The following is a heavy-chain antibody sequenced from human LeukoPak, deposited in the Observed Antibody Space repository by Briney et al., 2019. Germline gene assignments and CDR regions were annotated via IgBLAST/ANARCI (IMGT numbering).Heavy chain of an antibody. V-gene: IGHV3-15*07. D-gene: IGHD3-22*01. Sequence: GGSLRLSCAVSSFTFTYAWMGWVRQAPGKGPEWVGRIRPKIEGGTADYAAPVKGRFTMSRDDSKNMVYLQMNSLKTEDTAVYYCTTDLRGSNGYYYFDYWGQGTLVTVSS. CDR2: IRPKIEGGTA. CDR3: TTDLRGSNGYYYFDY. J-gene: IGHJ4*02. CDR1: SFTFTYAW.